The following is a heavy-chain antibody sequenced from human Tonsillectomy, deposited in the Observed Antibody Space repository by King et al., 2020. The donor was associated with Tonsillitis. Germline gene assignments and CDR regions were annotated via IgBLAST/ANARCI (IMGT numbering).Heavy chain of an antibody. V-gene: IGHV4-39*02. J-gene: IGHJ4*02. CDR3: AGYVSGSFDY. CDR1: DGSIRSSDHY. Sequence: QLQESGPGVVKPSDTLSLTCTVSDGSIRSSDHYWAWIRQPPGKGLEWLGYLYYNESVFYNPSLKSRVAISGGTSENRFSLRLSSVTAADTAVYFCAGYVSGSFDYWGQGALVTVSS. CDR2: LYYNESV. D-gene: IGHD1-26*01.